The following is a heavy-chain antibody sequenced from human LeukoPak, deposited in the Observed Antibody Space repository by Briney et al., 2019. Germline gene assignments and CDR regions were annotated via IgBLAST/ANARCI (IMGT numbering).Heavy chain of an antibody. CDR2: INPNSGGT. V-gene: IGHV1-2*02. J-gene: IGHJ4*02. D-gene: IGHD6-13*01. Sequence: ASVKVSCKASGYTFTGYYMHWVRQAPGQGLEWMGWINPNSGGTNYAQKFQGRVTMTRNTSISTAYMELSSLRSEDTAVYYCARGLGYSSSWYVRDYWGQGTLVTVSS. CDR1: GYTFTGYY. CDR3: ARGLGYSSSWYVRDY.